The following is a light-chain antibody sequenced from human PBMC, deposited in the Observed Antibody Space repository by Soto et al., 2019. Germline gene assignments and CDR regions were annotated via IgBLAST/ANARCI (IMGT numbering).Light chain of an antibody. CDR3: QQLNSYPQT. Sequence: IKVNQSPAALSAYIGDRVTITCQASRGISSYLAWYQQKPGKPPKLLFYSASTLQSGVPSRFSGSGSGPDFTLTISSLQPEDSATYFCQQLNSYPQTFGQG. CDR1: RGISSY. J-gene: IGKJ5*01. CDR2: SAS. V-gene: IGKV1-9*01.